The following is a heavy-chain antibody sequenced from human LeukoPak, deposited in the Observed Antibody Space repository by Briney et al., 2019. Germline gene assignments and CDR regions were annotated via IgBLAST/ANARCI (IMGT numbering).Heavy chain of an antibody. CDR1: GGSISSYY. J-gene: IGHJ5*02. CDR3: ARGFNPARELRGNWFDP. V-gene: IGHV4-59*01. CDR2: IYYSGST. Sequence: SETLSLTCTVSGGSISSYYWSWIRQPPGKGLEWIGYIYYSGSTNYNPSLKSRVTISVDTSKNQFSLKLSSVTAADTAVYYCARGFNPARELRGNWFDPWGQGTLVTVSS. D-gene: IGHD1-26*01.